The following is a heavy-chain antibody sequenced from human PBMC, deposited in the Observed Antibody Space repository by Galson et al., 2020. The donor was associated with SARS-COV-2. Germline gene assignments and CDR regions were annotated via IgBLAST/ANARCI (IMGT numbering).Heavy chain of an antibody. D-gene: IGHD6-13*01. CDR2: ISSSGSTI. J-gene: IGHJ6*02. CDR1: GFTFSSYE. Sequence: GGSLKISCEASGFTFSSYEMNWVRQAPGKGLEWVSYISSSGSTIYYADSVKGRFTISRDNAKNSLYLQMNSLRAEDTAVYYCAREEGSSWPTTYYYYGMDVWGQGTTVTVSS. CDR3: AREEGSSWPTTYYYYGMDV. V-gene: IGHV3-48*03.